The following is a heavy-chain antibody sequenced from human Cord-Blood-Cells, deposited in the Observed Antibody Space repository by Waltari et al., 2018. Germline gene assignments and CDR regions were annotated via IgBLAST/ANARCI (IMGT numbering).Heavy chain of an antibody. CDR3: ARLGWNTYDSSGYYYFDY. D-gene: IGHD3-22*01. V-gene: IGHV4-59*08. Sequence: QVQLQESGPGLVKPSETLSLTCPVSGGSISSYYWSWIRQPPGKGLEWIGYIYYSGSTNYTPSLTSRVTISVDTSKNQFSLKLSSVTAADTAVYYCARLGWNTYDSSGYYYFDYWGQGTLVTVSS. J-gene: IGHJ4*02. CDR1: GGSISSYY. CDR2: IYYSGST.